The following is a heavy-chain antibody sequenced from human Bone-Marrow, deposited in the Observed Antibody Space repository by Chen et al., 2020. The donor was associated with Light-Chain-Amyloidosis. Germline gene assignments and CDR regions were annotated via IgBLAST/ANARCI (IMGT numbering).Heavy chain of an antibody. CDR2: IKEDGSQK. Sequence: EVRLVESGGGLVQPGGSLTLSCAASEFTVSSHWMSWFRQAPGKGLEWVANIKEDGSQKYYVDSVKGQFTISRDNAKNSLYLQMNSLRAEDTAVYDCARDHSSGWYPYQDYWGQGTLVSVSS. D-gene: IGHD6-13*01. CDR3: ARDHSSGWYPYQDY. J-gene: IGHJ4*02. CDR1: EFTVSSHW. V-gene: IGHV3-7*03.